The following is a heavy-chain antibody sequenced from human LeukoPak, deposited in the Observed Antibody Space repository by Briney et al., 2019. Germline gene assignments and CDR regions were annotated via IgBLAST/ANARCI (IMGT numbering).Heavy chain of an antibody. D-gene: IGHD3-10*01. CDR1: GASVSSGGYY. Sequence: PSETLSLTCTASGASVSSGGYYWSWLRQPPGKGLEWIEYIYYSGSTNYNPSLKSRVTISVDTSKNQFSLKVSSVTAADTAVYYCARRGGSGRSFDYWGQGTLVTVSS. CDR3: ARRGGSGRSFDY. J-gene: IGHJ4*02. CDR2: IYYSGST. V-gene: IGHV4-61*08.